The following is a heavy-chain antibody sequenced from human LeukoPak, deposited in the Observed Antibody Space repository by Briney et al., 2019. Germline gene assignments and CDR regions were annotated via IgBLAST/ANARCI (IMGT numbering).Heavy chain of an antibody. Sequence: GGSLRLSCAASGVTFGSYAMNWVRQAPGKGLEWVSYISSSSTIYYANSVKGRFTMSRDNAKNSLYLQMNSLRDEDTAVYYCARDQYGAYAIDYWGQGTLVTVFS. D-gene: IGHD4-17*01. V-gene: IGHV3-48*02. J-gene: IGHJ4*02. CDR1: GVTFGSYA. CDR3: ARDQYGAYAIDY. CDR2: ISSSSTI.